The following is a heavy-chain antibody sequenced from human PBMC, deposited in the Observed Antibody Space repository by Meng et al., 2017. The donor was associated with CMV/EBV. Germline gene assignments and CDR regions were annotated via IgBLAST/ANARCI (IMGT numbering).Heavy chain of an antibody. CDR1: GGSVSGYY. J-gene: IGHJ4*02. CDR3: ARVWDSGWDY. Sequence: QLQLQEVVAVLLKPSDTLSLPRAVYGGSVSGYYWSWIRQPPGKGLEWIGEINHSGSTNYNPSLKSRVTISVDTSKNQFSLKLSSVTAADTVVYYCARVWDSGWDYWGQGTLVTVSS. V-gene: IGHV4-34*01. D-gene: IGHD3-22*01. CDR2: INHSGST.